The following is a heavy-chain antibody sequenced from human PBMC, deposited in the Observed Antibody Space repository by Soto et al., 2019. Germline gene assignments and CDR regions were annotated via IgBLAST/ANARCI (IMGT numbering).Heavy chain of an antibody. J-gene: IGHJ5*02. Sequence: GGSLRLSCAASGFTFSSYAMHWVRQAPGKGLEWVAVIAYDGRNKYYTDSVKGRFTISRDHSKNTLYLQVNSLRAEDTAVYYCSRALDTTMASKDNWFDAWGQGTLFTVSS. CDR2: IAYDGRNK. CDR3: SRALDTTMASKDNWFDA. V-gene: IGHV3-30*04. CDR1: GFTFSSYA. D-gene: IGHD5-18*01.